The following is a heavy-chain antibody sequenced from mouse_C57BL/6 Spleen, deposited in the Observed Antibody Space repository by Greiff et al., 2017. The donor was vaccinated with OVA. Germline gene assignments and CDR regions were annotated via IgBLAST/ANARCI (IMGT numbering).Heavy chain of an antibody. J-gene: IGHJ1*03. D-gene: IGHD2-2*01. CDR3: ATLWLRRSHWYFDV. CDR1: GFSLTSYG. Sequence: QVQLQQSGPGLVQPSQSLSITCTVSGFSLTSYGVHWVRHSPGKGLEWLGVIWSGGSTDYNAAFISRLSISKDNSKSQVFFKMNSLQADDTAIYYCATLWLRRSHWYFDVWGTGTTVTVSS. V-gene: IGHV2-2*01. CDR2: IWSGGST.